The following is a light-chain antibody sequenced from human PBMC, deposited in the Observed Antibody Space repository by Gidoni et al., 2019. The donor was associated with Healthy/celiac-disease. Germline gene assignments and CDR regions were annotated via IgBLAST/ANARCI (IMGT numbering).Light chain of an antibody. CDR2: LGS. V-gene: IGKV2-28*01. J-gene: IGKJ5*01. Sequence: DLVMTQSPLSLPVTPGQPASISCRSSQSLLHSNGYNHLDWYLQKPGQSPQLLIYLGSDRASGAPDRFSGSGSGTDLTLRISRVEDEDVGVYYCMQGLKTTGTFGQGTRLEIK. CDR3: MQGLKTTGT. CDR1: QSLLHSNGYNH.